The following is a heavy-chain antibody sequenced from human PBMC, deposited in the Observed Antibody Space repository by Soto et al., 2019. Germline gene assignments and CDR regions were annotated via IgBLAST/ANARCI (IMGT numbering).Heavy chain of an antibody. CDR1: GFAFSNYY. V-gene: IGHV1-46*01. CDR3: ARAHSEQYFDF. CDR2: ISPGGDST. Sequence: ASVKVSCKASGFAFSNYYTHWVRQAPEQGLEWMGIISPGGDSTTYAQRFQGRLTMTRDTSTSTVYMDLSSLTSEDTAVYYCARAHSEQYFDFWGQGTLVTVSS. J-gene: IGHJ4*02. D-gene: IGHD6-13*01.